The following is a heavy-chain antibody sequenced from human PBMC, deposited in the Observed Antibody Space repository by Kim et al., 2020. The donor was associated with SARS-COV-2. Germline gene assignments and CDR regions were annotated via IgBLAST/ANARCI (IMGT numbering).Heavy chain of an antibody. D-gene: IGHD4-4*01. Sequence: GGSLRLSCAASGFTFSSYGLTWVRQAPGKGLEWVAGISASGGDTHYAVSVQGRFTISRDNSRNALNLEMNSLRAEDTALYYFAKVTTKTAPFYDSWGQGT. CDR2: ISASGGDT. CDR3: AKVTTKTAPFYDS. CDR1: GFTFSSYG. V-gene: IGHV3-23*01. J-gene: IGHJ4*02.